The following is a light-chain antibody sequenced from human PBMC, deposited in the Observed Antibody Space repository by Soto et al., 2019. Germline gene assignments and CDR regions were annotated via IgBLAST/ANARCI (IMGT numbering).Light chain of an antibody. CDR2: GAS. Sequence: EIVLTQSPGTLPLSPGERATLSCRASQSVSSSYLAWYQQKPGQAPKLLIYGASTRATGIPDRFSGSGSRTDFTLTITRLEPEDFAVYYCQSYGTSFTFGPGTKVDIK. CDR1: QSVSSSY. V-gene: IGKV3-20*01. CDR3: QSYGTSFT. J-gene: IGKJ3*01.